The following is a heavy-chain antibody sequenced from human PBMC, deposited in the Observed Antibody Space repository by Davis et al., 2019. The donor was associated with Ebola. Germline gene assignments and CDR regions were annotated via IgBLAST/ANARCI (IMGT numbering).Heavy chain of an antibody. Sequence: GESLKISCAASGFTFSDYYMSWIRQAPGKGLEWVSYISSSGSTINYADSVKGRFTISRDNAKNSLYLQMNSLRAEDTAVYYCARGVTMIVVNWFDPWGQGTLVTVSS. D-gene: IGHD3-22*01. CDR1: GFTFSDYY. J-gene: IGHJ5*02. V-gene: IGHV3-11*01. CDR3: ARGVTMIVVNWFDP. CDR2: ISSSGSTI.